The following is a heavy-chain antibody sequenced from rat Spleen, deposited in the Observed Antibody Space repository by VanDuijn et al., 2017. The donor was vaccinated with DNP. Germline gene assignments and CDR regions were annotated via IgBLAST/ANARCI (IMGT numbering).Heavy chain of an antibody. CDR3: VRWNSGHFDY. CDR1: GFTFNNYW. Sequence: EVQLVESGGGLVQPGRSLKLSCAASGFTFNNYWMTWIRQVPGKGLEWFASITSSGSDTYYPDSVKGRFTISRDNTKSTLYLQMNSLRSEEMATYYCVRWNSGHFDYWGQGVMVTVSS. J-gene: IGHJ2*01. D-gene: IGHD4-3*01. CDR2: ITSSGSDT. V-gene: IGHV5-31*01.